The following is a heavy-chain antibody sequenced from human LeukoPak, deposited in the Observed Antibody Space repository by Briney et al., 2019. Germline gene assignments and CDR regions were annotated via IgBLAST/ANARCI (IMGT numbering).Heavy chain of an antibody. J-gene: IGHJ3*02. V-gene: IGHV3-11*04. CDR2: ITNSGGGT. Sequence: GGSLRLSCAASGFTFSDYYMGWVRRAPGQGLEWVSYITNSGGGTYYPDSVKGRFTISTDNAKKSLYLQVSSLRAEDTAVYYCARALNDAFDIWGQGTMVTVSS. CDR3: ARALNDAFDI. CDR1: GFTFSDYY.